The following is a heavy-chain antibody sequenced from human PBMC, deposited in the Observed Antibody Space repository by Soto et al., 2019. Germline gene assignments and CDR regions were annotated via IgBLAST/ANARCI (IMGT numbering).Heavy chain of an antibody. D-gene: IGHD3-22*01. CDR1: GGSISSSSYY. CDR3: ARYNYHERPTKPHKTVQQ. J-gene: IGHJ1*01. V-gene: IGHV4-39*07. Sequence: PSETLSLTCTVSGGSISSSSYYWGWIRQPPGKGLEWIGNINYSGSTFYNPSLKSRLTISVETSKNQFSLKLSSVTAADTAVCYCARYNYHERPTKPHKTVQQSGPGAQVSVSS. CDR2: INYSGST.